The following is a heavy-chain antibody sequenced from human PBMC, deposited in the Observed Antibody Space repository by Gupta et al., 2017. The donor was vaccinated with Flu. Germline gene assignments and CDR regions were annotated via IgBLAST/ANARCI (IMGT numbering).Heavy chain of an antibody. CDR3: ARRGGRYCNGGSCYWGFDY. CDR1: GGTFSNYCFV. V-gene: IGHV1-69*01. J-gene: IGHJ4*02. Sequence: QVQLVQAGAEVKKSGSSVKASCRASGGTFSNYCFVISWVRQAPGQGLEWMGGIIPIFGTAKYAQKFQGRVTITAEETTSTAYMELSSLRSEDTAVFYCARRGGRYCNGGSCYWGFDYWGQGTLVTVSS. CDR2: IIPIFGTA. D-gene: IGHD2-15*01.